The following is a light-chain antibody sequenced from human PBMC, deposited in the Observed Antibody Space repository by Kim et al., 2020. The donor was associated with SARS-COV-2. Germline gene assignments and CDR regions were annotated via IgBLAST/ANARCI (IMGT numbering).Light chain of an antibody. V-gene: IGLV2-14*03. CDR1: RSDIGTYRY. CDR2: DVS. Sequence: GQSITISCTGSRSDIGTYRYVSWYQQHPGKAPKLMIYDVSERPSGVSPRFSGSKSGNTASLTISGLQAEDEADYYCSSYIRSSSFAFGGGTKVTVL. CDR3: SSYIRSSSFA. J-gene: IGLJ3*02.